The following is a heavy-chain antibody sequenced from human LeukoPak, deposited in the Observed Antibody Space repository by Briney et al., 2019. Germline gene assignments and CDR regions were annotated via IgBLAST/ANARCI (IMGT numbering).Heavy chain of an antibody. CDR1: GGTFSTYA. Sequence: GASVKVSCKASGGTFSTYAINWVRQAPGQGLEWMGWINTKTGNPTYAPGFTGRSVFSLETSVTTAHLQISSLKAEDTAEYYCGRGRGPHLNNGKYFFVDYWGQGTRVTVSS. CDR3: GRGRGPHLNNGKYFFVDY. V-gene: IGHV7-4-1*02. D-gene: IGHD2/OR15-2a*01. J-gene: IGHJ4*02. CDR2: INTKTGNP.